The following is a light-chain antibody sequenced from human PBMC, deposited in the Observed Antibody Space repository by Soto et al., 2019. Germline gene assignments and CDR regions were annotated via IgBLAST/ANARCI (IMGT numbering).Light chain of an antibody. CDR1: SSDVGGYNY. V-gene: IGLV2-14*01. Sequence: QSVLTQPASVSGSPGQSITISCTGTSSDVGGYNYVSWYQQHPGRAPKLMIYEVSNRPSGVSTRFSGSKSGNTASLTISGLQAEDEADYYCISYTSSSTFYVFGTGTKVTVL. CDR3: ISYTSSSTFYV. CDR2: EVS. J-gene: IGLJ1*01.